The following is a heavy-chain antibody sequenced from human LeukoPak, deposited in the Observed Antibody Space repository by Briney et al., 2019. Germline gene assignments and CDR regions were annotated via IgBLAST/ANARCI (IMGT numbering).Heavy chain of an antibody. CDR3: ARGPYYYGSGTKPMNWFDP. V-gene: IGHV1-2*02. D-gene: IGHD3-10*01. CDR2: INPNSGGT. Sequence: ASVKVSCKASGYTFTGYYMHWVRQAPGQGLEWMGWINPNSGGTNYAQKFQGRVTMTRDTSISTAYMELSRLRSDDTAVYYCARGPYYYGSGTKPMNWFDPWGQGTLVTVSS. J-gene: IGHJ5*02. CDR1: GYTFTGYY.